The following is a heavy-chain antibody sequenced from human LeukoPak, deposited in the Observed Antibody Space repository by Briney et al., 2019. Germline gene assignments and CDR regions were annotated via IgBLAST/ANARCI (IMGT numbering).Heavy chain of an antibody. CDR1: GGSFSGYY. CDR3: AKSLVVAATSFDY. D-gene: IGHD2-15*01. J-gene: IGHJ4*02. CDR2: INNSGST. Sequence: SETLSLTCAVYGGSFSGYYWSWIRQPPGKGLEWIGEINNSGSTNYNPSLKSRVTISVDTSKIHFSLKLNSVTAADTAVYYCAKSLVVAATSFDYWGQGTLVTVSS. V-gene: IGHV4-34*01.